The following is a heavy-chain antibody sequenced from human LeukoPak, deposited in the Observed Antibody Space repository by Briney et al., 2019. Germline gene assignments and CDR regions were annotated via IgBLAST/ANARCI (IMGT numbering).Heavy chain of an antibody. Sequence: PSETLSLTCTVSGGSISTYYWSWIRQPPGKGLERIGYIYYSGSTNYNPSLKSRVTISVDTSKNQLSLKLSSVTAADTAVYYCARMMSSSEVWGQGTLVTVSS. V-gene: IGHV4-59*01. D-gene: IGHD6-6*01. CDR3: ARMMSSSEV. CDR1: GGSISTYY. CDR2: IYYSGST. J-gene: IGHJ4*02.